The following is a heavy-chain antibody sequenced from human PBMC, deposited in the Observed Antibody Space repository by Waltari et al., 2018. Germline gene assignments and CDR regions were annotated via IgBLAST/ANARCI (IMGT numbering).Heavy chain of an antibody. CDR1: GYSISSGYY. CDR2: ISDSSWST. D-gene: IGHD2-2*01. CDR3: ARQYCSSTYCSPDY. V-gene: IGHV4-38-2*01. J-gene: IGHJ4*02. Sequence: QVQLQESGPGLVKPSETLSLTCAVSGYSISSGYYWGWIRQSPGKGLEYIGYISDSSWSTYYNPSLKSRVTISKDTSKNQFSLKLSSVTAADTAVYYCARQYCSSTYCSPDYWGQGVLVTVSS.